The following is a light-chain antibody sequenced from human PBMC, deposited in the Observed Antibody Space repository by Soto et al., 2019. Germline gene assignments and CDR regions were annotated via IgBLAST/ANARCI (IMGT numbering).Light chain of an antibody. J-gene: IGKJ1*01. CDR2: GAS. CDR1: QSVSSSY. CDR3: HQYGSSPQT. Sequence: EIVLTQSPGTLSLSLWLCAILSFRSSQSVSSSYLAWYQQKPGQAPRLLIYGASSRATGIPDRFTGSGSGTDFTLTISRLEPEDFAVFYCHQYGSSPQTFGQGTKV. V-gene: IGKV3-20*01.